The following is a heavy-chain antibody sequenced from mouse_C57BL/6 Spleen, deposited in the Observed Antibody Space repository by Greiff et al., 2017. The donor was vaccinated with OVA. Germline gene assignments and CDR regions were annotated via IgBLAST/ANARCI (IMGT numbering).Heavy chain of an antibody. CDR3: ARRSLCTTILPCFDY. J-gene: IGHJ2*01. CDR1: GYTFTGYW. V-gene: IGHV1-9*01. CDR2: ILPGSGST. D-gene: IGHD1-1*01. Sequence: QVQLQQSGAELMKPGASVKLSCKATGYTFTGYWIEWVKQRPGHGLEWIGAILPGSGSTKYNEQFKGKATFTADTSSNTAYMQLSSLKTEDSAIYYCARRSLCTTILPCFDYWGQGTTLTGSS.